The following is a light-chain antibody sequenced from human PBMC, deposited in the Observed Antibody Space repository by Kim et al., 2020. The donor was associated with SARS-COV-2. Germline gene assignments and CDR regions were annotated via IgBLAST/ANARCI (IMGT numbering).Light chain of an antibody. CDR1: RSNIGNNV. CDR3: AAWDDSLSGVV. Sequence: GQRVTISCSGSRSNIGNNVVNGYQQVPGTAPKLLIYSNDHRPSGVPDRFSGSKSGTSASLAISGLQSEDEADYYCAAWDDSLSGVVFGGGTQLTVL. J-gene: IGLJ2*01. CDR2: SND. V-gene: IGLV1-44*01.